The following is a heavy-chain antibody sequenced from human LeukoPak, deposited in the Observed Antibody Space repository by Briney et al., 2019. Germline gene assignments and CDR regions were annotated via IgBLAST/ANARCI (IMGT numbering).Heavy chain of an antibody. J-gene: IGHJ4*02. D-gene: IGHD4/OR15-4a*01. Sequence: SETLSLTCTVSGGSISGYYWSWIRQPPGKGLDWIAYISYSRSTNYNPSLKSRVTISVDTSNNQFSLRLSSVTAADTAVYYCARHTSGYGGAEFDYWGQGTLVTVSS. CDR1: GGSISGYY. CDR2: ISYSRST. V-gene: IGHV4-59*08. CDR3: ARHTSGYGGAEFDY.